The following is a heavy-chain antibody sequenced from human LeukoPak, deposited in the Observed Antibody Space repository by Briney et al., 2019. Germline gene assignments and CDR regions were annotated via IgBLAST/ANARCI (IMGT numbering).Heavy chain of an antibody. CDR3: ARRGYDSSGYTDAFDI. CDR2: IYPGDSDT. D-gene: IGHD3-22*01. V-gene: IGHV5-51*01. J-gene: IGHJ3*02. Sequence: GESLQISCKALGYIFTTYWIAWVRQVPGRGLDWMGIIYPGDSDTTYSPSFQGQVTISVDKSISTAYLQWSSLKASDTAMYYCARRGYDSSGYTDAFDIWGQGTMVTVSS. CDR1: GYIFTTYW.